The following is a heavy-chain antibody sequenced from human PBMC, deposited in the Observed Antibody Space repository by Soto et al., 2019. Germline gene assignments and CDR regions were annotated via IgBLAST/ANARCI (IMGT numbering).Heavy chain of an antibody. D-gene: IGHD6-13*01. Sequence: GGSLRLSCVVSGFTVSNNYMSWVRQAPGKGLEWVSVIYRGGDTFHVDSVKDRFTMSRDSSKNTVYLQMNTLRAEDTAVYYCVRDPAAWAATGPNWFDPWGQGTLVTVSS. CDR3: VRDPAAWAATGPNWFDP. J-gene: IGHJ5*02. CDR2: IYRGGDT. CDR1: GFTVSNNY. V-gene: IGHV3-66*01.